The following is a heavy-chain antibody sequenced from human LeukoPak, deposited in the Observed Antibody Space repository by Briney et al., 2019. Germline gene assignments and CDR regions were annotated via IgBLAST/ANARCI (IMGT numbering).Heavy chain of an antibody. CDR3: AKSKRQYGSGSYLSYYYYGMDV. Sequence: PGGSLRLSCAASGFTFSSYAMSWVRQAPGKGLEWVSAISGSGGSTYYADSVKGRFTISRDNSKNTLYLQMNNLRAEDTAVYYCAKSKRQYGSGSYLSYYYYGMDVWGQGTTVTVSS. V-gene: IGHV3-23*01. D-gene: IGHD3-10*01. CDR1: GFTFSSYA. CDR2: ISGSGGST. J-gene: IGHJ6*02.